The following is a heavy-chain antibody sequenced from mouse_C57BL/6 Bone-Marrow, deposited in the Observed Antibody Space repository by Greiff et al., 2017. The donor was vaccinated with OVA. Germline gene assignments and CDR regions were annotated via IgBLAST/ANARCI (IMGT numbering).Heavy chain of an antibody. CDR3: ARWGYYGSSPDWFAD. D-gene: IGHD1-1*01. CDR1: GYTFTSYW. CDR2: IHPNSGST. V-gene: IGHV1-64*01. Sequence: QVQLQQPGAELVKPGASVKLSCKASGYTFTSYWMHWVKQRPGQGLEWIGMIHPNSGSTNYNEKFKSKATLTVDKSSSTAYMQLSSLTSEDSAVYYCARWGYYGSSPDWFADWGQGTLVTVSA. J-gene: IGHJ3*01.